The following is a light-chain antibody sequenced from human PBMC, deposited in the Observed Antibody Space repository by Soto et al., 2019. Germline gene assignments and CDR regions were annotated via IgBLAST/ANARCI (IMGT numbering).Light chain of an antibody. V-gene: IGLV1-47*02. Sequence: QSVLTQPPSASGTPGQRVTISCSGRFSNIGSNYVYWYQQLPGTAPKLLIFTNDQRTSGVPGRFSGSKSGTSASLAISGLRSEDEADYYCVVWDDSLRGWVFGGGTQLTVL. CDR3: VVWDDSLRGWV. J-gene: IGLJ7*01. CDR2: TND. CDR1: FSNIGSNY.